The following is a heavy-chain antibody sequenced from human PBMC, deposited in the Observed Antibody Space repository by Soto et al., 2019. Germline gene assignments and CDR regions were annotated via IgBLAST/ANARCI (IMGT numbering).Heavy chain of an antibody. CDR1: GGSLSGATYS. J-gene: IGHJ4*02. V-gene: IGHV4-30-2*01. Sequence: SETLSLTCGVSGGSLSGATYSWNWIRQPPGKGLEWIGYIFPSGTTYYNPSLKSRVTISIDVSKNQFSLSLRSLTAADTAVYYCARSREFDFWSQGTLVTVSS. CDR3: ARSREFDF. CDR2: IFPSGTT.